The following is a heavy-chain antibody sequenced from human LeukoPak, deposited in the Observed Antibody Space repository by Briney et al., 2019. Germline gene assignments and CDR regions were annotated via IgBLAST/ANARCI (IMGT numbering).Heavy chain of an antibody. CDR2: INHSGST. Sequence: PSETLSLTCAVYGGSFSGYYWSWIRHPPGKGLEWIGEINHSGSTNYNPSLKSRVTISVDTSKNQFSLKLSSVTAADTAVYYCARPGPPTAEFMDVWGQGTTVTVSS. J-gene: IGHJ6*02. CDR1: GGSFSGYY. CDR3: ARPGPPTAEFMDV. D-gene: IGHD2/OR15-2a*01. V-gene: IGHV4-34*01.